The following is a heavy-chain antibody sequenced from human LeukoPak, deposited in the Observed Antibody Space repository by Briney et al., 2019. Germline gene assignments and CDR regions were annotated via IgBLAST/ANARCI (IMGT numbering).Heavy chain of an antibody. CDR1: GVSFSGYY. J-gene: IGHJ5*02. CDR3: ARSPEITFGGVIVSHP. Sequence: SETLSLTCAVYGVSFSGYYWSWIRQPPGKGLEWIGEINHSGSTNYNPSLKSRVTISVDTSKNQFSLKLSSVTAADTAVYYCARSPEITFGGVIVSHPWGQGTLVTVSS. CDR2: INHSGST. V-gene: IGHV4-34*01. D-gene: IGHD3-16*02.